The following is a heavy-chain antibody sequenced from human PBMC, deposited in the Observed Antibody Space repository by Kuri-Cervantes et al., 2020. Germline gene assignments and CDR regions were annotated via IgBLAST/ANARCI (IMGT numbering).Heavy chain of an antibody. CDR1: GFTFSSYA. V-gene: IGHV3-30*07. Sequence: GGSLRLSCAASGFTFSSYAMHWVRQAPGKGLEWVAVISYDGSNKYHADSVKGRFTISRDKSKNTLYLQMNTLRAEDTAVYYCARDYYDSSGGAFDIWGQGTMVTVSS. J-gene: IGHJ3*02. CDR3: ARDYYDSSGGAFDI. D-gene: IGHD3-22*01. CDR2: ISYDGSNK.